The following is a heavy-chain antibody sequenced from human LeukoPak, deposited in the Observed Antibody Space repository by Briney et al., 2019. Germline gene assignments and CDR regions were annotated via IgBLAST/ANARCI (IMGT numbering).Heavy chain of an antibody. V-gene: IGHV3-23*01. CDR3: ARASGFTEY. CDR1: GFTFSSYA. J-gene: IGHJ4*02. CDR2: ISGSGGST. Sequence: GGSLRLSCAASGFTFSSYAMSWVRQAPGKGLEWVSVISGSGGSTYYADSVKGRFTISRDNSKNTLFLQMNSLRADDTAVYYCARASGFTEYWGQGTLVTVSS. D-gene: IGHD3-9*01.